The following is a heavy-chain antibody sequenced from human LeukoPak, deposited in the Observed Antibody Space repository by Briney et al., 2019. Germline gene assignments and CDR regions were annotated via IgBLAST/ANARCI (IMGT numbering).Heavy chain of an antibody. J-gene: IGHJ4*02. V-gene: IGHV4-34*01. CDR3: ARLAPPYYYGSGSYYRDY. CDR1: GGSFSGYY. CDR2: INHSGST. Sequence: PSETLSLTCAVYGGSFSGYYWSWIRQPPGKGLEWIGEINHSGSTNYNPSLKSRVTISVDTSKNQFSLKLSSVTAADTAVYYCARLAPPYYYGSGSYYRDYWGQGTLVTVSS. D-gene: IGHD3-10*01.